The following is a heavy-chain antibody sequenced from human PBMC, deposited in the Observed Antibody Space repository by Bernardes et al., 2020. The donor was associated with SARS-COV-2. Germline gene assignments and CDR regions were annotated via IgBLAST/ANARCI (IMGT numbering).Heavy chain of an antibody. D-gene: IGHD6-13*01. CDR3: ARGGSSWYLWYFDL. Sequence: GVLRLSCAASGFTFSSYDMHWVRQATGKGLEWVSAIGTAGDTYYPGSVKGRFTISRENAKNSLYLQMNSLRAGDTAVYYCARGGSSWYLWYFDLWGRGTLVTASS. J-gene: IGHJ2*01. CDR2: IGTAGDT. V-gene: IGHV3-13*01. CDR1: GFTFSSYD.